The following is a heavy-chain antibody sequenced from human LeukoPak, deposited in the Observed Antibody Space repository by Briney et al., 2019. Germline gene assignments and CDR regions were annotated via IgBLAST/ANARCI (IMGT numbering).Heavy chain of an antibody. CDR2: IYPGDSDT. J-gene: IGHJ4*02. CDR1: GYTFTTYW. D-gene: IGHD3-22*01. V-gene: IGHV5-51*01. CDR3: ARSYDSSGYQIDY. Sequence: GESLKISCKGSGYTFTTYWIGWVRQMPGKGLEWMGIIYPGDSDTRYSPSFQGQATISADKSISTAYLQWSSLKASDTAMYYCARSYDSSGYQIDYWGQGTLVTVSS.